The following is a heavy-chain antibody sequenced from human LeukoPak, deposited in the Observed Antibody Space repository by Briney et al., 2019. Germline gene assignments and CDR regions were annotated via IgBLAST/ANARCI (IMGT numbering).Heavy chain of an antibody. CDR2: ISGSGGST. CDR1: GFTFSSYA. Sequence: GGSLRLSCAASGFTFSSYAMSWVRQAPGKGLEWVSAISGSGGSTYYADSVKGRFTISRDNSKNTLHLQMNSLRAEDTAVYYCAKASFYGDYFNYYYYYGMDVWGQGTTVTVSS. J-gene: IGHJ6*02. D-gene: IGHD4-17*01. CDR3: AKASFYGDYFNYYYYYGMDV. V-gene: IGHV3-23*01.